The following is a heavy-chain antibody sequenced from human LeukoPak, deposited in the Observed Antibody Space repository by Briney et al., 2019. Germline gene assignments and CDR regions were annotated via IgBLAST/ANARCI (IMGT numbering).Heavy chain of an antibody. V-gene: IGHV1-18*01. CDR2: ISAYNGNT. D-gene: IGHD3-3*01. J-gene: IGHJ6*03. Sequence: ASVKVSCKASGYTFTSYGISWVRQAPGQGLEWMGWISAYNGNTNYAQKLQGRVTMTTDTSTSTAYMELRSLRSDDTAVYYCARETTYYDFWSGYSQDYYYMDVWGKGTTVTVSS. CDR1: GYTFTSYG. CDR3: ARETTYYDFWSGYSQDYYYMDV.